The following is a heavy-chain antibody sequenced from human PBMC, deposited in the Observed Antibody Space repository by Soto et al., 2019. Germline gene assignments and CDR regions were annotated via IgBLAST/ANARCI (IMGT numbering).Heavy chain of an antibody. D-gene: IGHD3-10*01. J-gene: IGHJ6*02. V-gene: IGHV4-34*01. CDR1: GGSFSGYY. CDR2: INHSGIT. Sequence: QVQLQQWGAGLLKPSETLSLTCAVYGGSFSGYYWSWIRQPPGKGLEWIGEINHSGITNYNPSLKSRVTISVDTSKNQFSLKLSSVTAADTAVYYCARGSPPPYGSGSYPLWYYYGMDVWGQGTTVTVSS. CDR3: ARGSPPPYGSGSYPLWYYYGMDV.